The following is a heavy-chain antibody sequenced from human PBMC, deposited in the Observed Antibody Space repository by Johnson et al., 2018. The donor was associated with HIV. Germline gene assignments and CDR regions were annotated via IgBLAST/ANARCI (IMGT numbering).Heavy chain of an antibody. CDR2: INWSGGST. Sequence: VQLVESGGSVVRPGGSLRLSCTTSGFTFDDYGMSWVRQAPGKGLEWVSGINWSGGSTGYADSVKGRFTISRDNARNSLYLQMNSLRAEDTALYYCARSGGYDNINAFDIWGQGTMVTISS. CDR1: GFTFDDYG. D-gene: IGHD3-22*01. J-gene: IGHJ3*02. CDR3: ARSGGYDNINAFDI. V-gene: IGHV3-20*04.